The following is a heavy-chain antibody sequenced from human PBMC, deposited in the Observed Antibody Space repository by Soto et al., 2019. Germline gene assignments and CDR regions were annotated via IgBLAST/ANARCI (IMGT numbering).Heavy chain of an antibody. CDR3: AGVGIAVAGSFDY. D-gene: IGHD6-19*01. CDR1: GFTFSSYS. CDR2: ISSSSSYI. Sequence: EVQLVESGGGLVKPGGSLRLSCAASGFTFSSYSMNWVRQAPGKGLEWVSSISSSSSYIYYADSVKGRFTISRDNAKNSLFLQMNSLRAEDTAVYYCAGVGIAVAGSFDYWGQGTLVTVSS. V-gene: IGHV3-21*01. J-gene: IGHJ4*02.